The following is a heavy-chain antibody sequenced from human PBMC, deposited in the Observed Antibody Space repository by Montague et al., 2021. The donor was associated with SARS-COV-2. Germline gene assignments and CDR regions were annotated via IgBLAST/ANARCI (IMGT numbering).Heavy chain of an antibody. J-gene: IGHJ3*02. CDR2: ISTSSLYI. Sequence: SLRLSCAASGFTFSKYSMNWVRQAPGNGLEWVSSISTSSLYIYYAASVKGRFTISRANAKNSLFLQMDSLRAEDTAVYYCARALSASYSVGGDSFDIWGQGTMVTVSS. CDR3: ARALSASYSVGGDSFDI. V-gene: IGHV3-21*01. D-gene: IGHD5/OR15-5a*01. CDR1: GFTFSKYS.